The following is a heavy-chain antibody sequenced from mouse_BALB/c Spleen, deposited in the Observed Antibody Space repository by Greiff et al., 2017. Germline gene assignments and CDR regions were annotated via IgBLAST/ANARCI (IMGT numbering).Heavy chain of an antibody. V-gene: IGHV14-3*02. CDR2: IDPANGNT. D-gene: IGHD3-3*01. J-gene: IGHJ3*01. Sequence: EVKLMESGAELVKPGASVKLSCTASGFNIKDTYMHWVKQRPEQGLEWIGRIDPANGNTKYDPKFQGKATITADTSSNTAYLQLSSLTSEDTAVYYCAEGDGAYWGQGTLVTVSA. CDR1: GFNIKDTY. CDR3: AEGDGAY.